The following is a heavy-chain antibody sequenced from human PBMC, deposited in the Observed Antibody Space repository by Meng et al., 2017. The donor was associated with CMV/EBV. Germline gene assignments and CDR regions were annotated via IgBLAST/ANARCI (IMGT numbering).Heavy chain of an antibody. CDR3: VAPSCSSTNCYAADF. D-gene: IGHD2-2*01. CDR1: GFTFSDST. V-gene: IGHV3-73*01. Sequence: GGSLRLSCAASGFTFSDSTMHWVRHASGKGLEWVGHIRNKANNYATAYAASVKGRFTISRDDSSSTTYLQLSSVKADDTAVYYCVAPSCSSTNCYAADFWGQGTLVTVSS. CDR2: IRNKANNYAT. J-gene: IGHJ4*02.